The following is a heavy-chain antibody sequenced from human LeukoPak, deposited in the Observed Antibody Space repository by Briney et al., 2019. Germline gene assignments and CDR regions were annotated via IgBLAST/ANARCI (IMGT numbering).Heavy chain of an antibody. CDR1: GFTFSSYW. J-gene: IGHJ4*02. D-gene: IGHD6-6*01. CDR3: ARGLSGYASSLGY. Sequence: PGGSLRLSCAASGFTFSSYWMHWVRQAPGKGLVWVSRINNDGSSTSYADSVRGRFSISRDNAKNTLYLQMNSLRAEDTAVYYCARGLSGYASSLGYWGQGTLVTVSA. V-gene: IGHV3-74*01. CDR2: INNDGSST.